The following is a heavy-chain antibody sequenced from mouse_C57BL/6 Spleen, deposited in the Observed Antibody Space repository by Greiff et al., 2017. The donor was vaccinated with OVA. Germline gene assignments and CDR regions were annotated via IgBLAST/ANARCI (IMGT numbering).Heavy chain of an antibody. V-gene: IGHV1-22*01. D-gene: IGHD4-1*01. J-gene: IGHJ1*03. CDR2: INPNNGGT. Sequence: EVKLMESGPELVKPGASVKMSCKASGYTFTDYNMHWVKQSHGKSLEWIGYINPNNGGTSYNQKFKGKATLTVNKSSSTAYMELRSLTSEDSAVYYCARGGDWDYWYFDVWGTGTTVTVSS. CDR1: GYTFTDYN. CDR3: ARGGDWDYWYFDV.